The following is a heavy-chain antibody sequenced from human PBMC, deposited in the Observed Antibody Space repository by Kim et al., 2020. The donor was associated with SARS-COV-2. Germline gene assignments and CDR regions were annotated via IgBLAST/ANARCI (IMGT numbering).Heavy chain of an antibody. V-gene: IGHV4-31*03. Sequence: SETLSLTCTVSGGSISSGGYYWSWIRQHPGKGLEWIGYIYYSGSTYYNPSIKSRVTISVDTSKNQFSLKMSSVTAADTAVYYCAREALTNYYYGMDVWGQGTTVTVSS. CDR2: IYYSGST. CDR1: GGSISSGGYY. J-gene: IGHJ6*02. CDR3: AREALTNYYYGMDV. D-gene: IGHD2-2*01.